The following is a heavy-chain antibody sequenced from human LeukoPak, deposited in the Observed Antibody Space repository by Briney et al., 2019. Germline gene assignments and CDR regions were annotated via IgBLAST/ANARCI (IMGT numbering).Heavy chain of an antibody. V-gene: IGHV4-38-2*02. J-gene: IGHJ4*02. CDR1: GYSISSGYY. CDR3: ARDGYSYGFSLDY. D-gene: IGHD5-18*01. Sequence: SETLSLTCAVSGYSISSGYYWGWARQPPGKGLEWIGSIYHSRSTYYNPSLRSRVTISVDTSKNQFSLKLSSVTAADTAVYYCARDGYSYGFSLDYWGQGTLVTVSS. CDR2: IYHSRST.